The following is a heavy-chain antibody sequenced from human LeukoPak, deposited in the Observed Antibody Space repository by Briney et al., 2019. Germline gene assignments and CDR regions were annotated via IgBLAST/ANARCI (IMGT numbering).Heavy chain of an antibody. CDR1: GFSFSTYW. CDR3: VGDPGDY. Sequence: PGGSLRLSCTASGFSFSTYWMSWVRQAPGKGLEWVAHIKHDGVEKNYVDSVKGRFTISRDNANNSLYLQMTTLRGEDTAVYYCVGDPGDYWGQGTLVSVSS. V-gene: IGHV3-7*01. CDR2: IKHDGVEK. J-gene: IGHJ4*02. D-gene: IGHD3-16*01.